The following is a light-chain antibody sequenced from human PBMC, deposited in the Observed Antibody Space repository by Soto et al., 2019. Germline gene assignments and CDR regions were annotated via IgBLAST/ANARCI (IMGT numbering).Light chain of an antibody. CDR1: QGISSA. CDR3: QQYDNLPIT. V-gene: IGKV1D-13*01. Sequence: AIQLTQSPSSLSASVGDRVTITCRASQGISSALAWYQQKPGKAPKLLIYDASSLESGVPSRFSGSGSGTDFTSTISSLQPEDIATYYCQQYDNLPITFGHGTRLEIK. J-gene: IGKJ5*01. CDR2: DAS.